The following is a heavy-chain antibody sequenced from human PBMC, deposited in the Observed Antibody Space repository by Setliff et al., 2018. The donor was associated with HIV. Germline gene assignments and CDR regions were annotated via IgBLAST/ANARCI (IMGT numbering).Heavy chain of an antibody. V-gene: IGHV4-59*11. CDR3: AKGAGFYGDYTFDY. J-gene: IGHJ4*02. CDR2: IYSTGST. Sequence: SETLSLTCTVSGASISSHYWSWIRQSPGKELEWIGYIYSTGSTNYNPSLQSRISISMDASKNKFSLKVTSVTSADTAVYYCAKGAGFYGDYTFDYWGQGHLVTVSS. D-gene: IGHD4-17*01. CDR1: GASISSHY.